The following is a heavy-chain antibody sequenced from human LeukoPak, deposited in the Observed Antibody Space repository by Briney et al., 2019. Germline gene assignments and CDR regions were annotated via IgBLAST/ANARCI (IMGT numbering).Heavy chain of an antibody. V-gene: IGHV3-33*01. CDR3: ARDGTVTAGPFDP. D-gene: IGHD4-17*01. Sequence: QPGRSLRLSCAAPGLPFSSFGMHWLRQAPGKGLEGVAFIWYDGSNKYYADSVKGRFTISRDNSKNTLYLQMNSLTAEDTAVYYCARDGTVTAGPFDPWGGGTLVTVSS. CDR2: IWYDGSNK. J-gene: IGHJ5*02. CDR1: GLPFSSFG.